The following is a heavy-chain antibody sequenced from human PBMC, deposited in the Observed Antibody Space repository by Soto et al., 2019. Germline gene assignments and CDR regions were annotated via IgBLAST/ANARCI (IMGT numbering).Heavy chain of an antibody. D-gene: IGHD2-21*02. Sequence: QVRLQESGPGLVKPSETLSLTCTVAGGSISSYYWGWIRQPPGKGLEWIGYMYNTGGTIYNPSLKSRVPLSVDTSKNQFSLKLNSVTAADTAVYYCARDLWGYCGAACYPLDVWGQGTTVTVSS. V-gene: IGHV4-59*01. J-gene: IGHJ6*02. CDR2: MYNTGGT. CDR3: ARDLWGYCGAACYPLDV. CDR1: GGSISSYY.